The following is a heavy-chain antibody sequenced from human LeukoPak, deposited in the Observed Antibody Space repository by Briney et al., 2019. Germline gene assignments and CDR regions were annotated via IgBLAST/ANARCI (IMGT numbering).Heavy chain of an antibody. V-gene: IGHV3-48*01. D-gene: IGHD6-13*01. CDR3: AKGSVAAAGPRGFFDY. J-gene: IGHJ4*02. Sequence: GGSLRLSCAASGFTFSSYSMNWVRQAPGKGLEWVSYISSSSSTIYYADSVKGRFTISRDNAKNSLYLQMNSLRAEDTAVYYCAKGSVAAAGPRGFFDYWGQGTLVTVSS. CDR1: GFTFSSYS. CDR2: ISSSSSTI.